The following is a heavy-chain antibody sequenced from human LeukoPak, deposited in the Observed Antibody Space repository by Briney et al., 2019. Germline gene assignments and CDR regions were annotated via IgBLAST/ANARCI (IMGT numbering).Heavy chain of an antibody. CDR2: IYYSGST. Sequence: PSETLSLTCTVSGGSISSSSYYWGWIRQPPGKGLEWIGSIYYSGSTYYNPSLKSRVTISVDTSKNQFSLKLSSVTAADTAVYYCARGLETYYYDSSGFAPFDYWGQGTLVTVSS. D-gene: IGHD3-22*01. V-gene: IGHV4-39*07. J-gene: IGHJ4*02. CDR1: GGSISSSSYY. CDR3: ARGLETYYYDSSGFAPFDY.